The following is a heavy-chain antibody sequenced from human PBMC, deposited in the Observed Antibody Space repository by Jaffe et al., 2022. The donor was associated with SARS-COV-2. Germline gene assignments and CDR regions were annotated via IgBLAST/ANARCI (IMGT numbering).Heavy chain of an antibody. J-gene: IGHJ4*02. Sequence: QVHLQESGPGLVKPSETLSLTCTVSGGSIISHYWNWIRQSPGKGLEWLANIHDSGTIKYNPSLKSRLLISLDSSERQFSLKINSVTAADTAVYYCARGEPNGSYYFDKWGQGALVTVSS. CDR1: GGSIISHY. CDR2: IHDSGTI. CDR3: ARGEPNGSYYFDK. D-gene: IGHD3-10*01. V-gene: IGHV4-59*11.